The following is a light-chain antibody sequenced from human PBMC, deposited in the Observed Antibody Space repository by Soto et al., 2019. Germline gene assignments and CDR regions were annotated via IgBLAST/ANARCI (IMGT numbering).Light chain of an antibody. CDR3: QQYGSSPQA. J-gene: IGKJ1*01. CDR2: GAS. V-gene: IGKV3-20*01. Sequence: EIVLTQSPGTLSLSPGERATLSCRASQSVSSNYLAWYQHKPGQAPRLLIYGASSRATGIPDRFSGSGSGTDVTRTISRLEPEDFAVYYCQQYGSSPQAFGQGTKVEFK. CDR1: QSVSSNY.